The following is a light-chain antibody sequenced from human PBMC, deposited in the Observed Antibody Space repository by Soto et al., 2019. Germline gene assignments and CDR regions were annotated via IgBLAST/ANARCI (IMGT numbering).Light chain of an antibody. CDR3: QNYNSAPQIN. CDR2: AAS. V-gene: IGKV1-27*01. J-gene: IGKJ5*01. Sequence: DIQMTHSPSSLSASVLYIVTVTFRSSQGISNYLAWYQQKPGKVPQLLIYAASTLQSGVPSRFSGRGSGTDFTLTISSLQPEDVATYYCQNYNSAPQINFGQGTRLEIK. CDR1: QGISNY.